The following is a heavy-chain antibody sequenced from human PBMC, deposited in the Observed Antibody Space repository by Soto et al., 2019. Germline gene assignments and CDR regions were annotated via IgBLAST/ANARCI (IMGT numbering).Heavy chain of an antibody. CDR3: ARDERDYYDSSLYYYYGMDV. D-gene: IGHD3-22*01. J-gene: IGHJ6*02. CDR1: GFTFSDYY. Sequence: GGSLRLSCAASGFTFSDYYMSWIRQAPGKGLEWVSYISSSGSTIYYADSVKGRFTISRDNAKNSLYLQMNSLRAEDTAVYYCARDERDYYDSSLYYYYGMDVWGQGTTVTVSS. V-gene: IGHV3-11*01. CDR2: ISSSGSTI.